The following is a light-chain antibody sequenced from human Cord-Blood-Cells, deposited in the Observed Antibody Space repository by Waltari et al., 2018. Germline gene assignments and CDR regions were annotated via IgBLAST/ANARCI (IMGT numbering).Light chain of an antibody. CDR3: MQATQCPQP. Sequence: DSLMIQTLLSTLVTLGQPASLTSCSSQSLVLSDGNTYLSWLEQRPGQPPRLLIYKISNRFSGVPDRFRGSGAGTDFTLKISRVEAEDVGVYYCMQATQCPQPFGQGTKVEIK. J-gene: IGKJ1*01. CDR2: KIS. CDR1: QSLVLSDGNTY. V-gene: IGKV2-24*01.